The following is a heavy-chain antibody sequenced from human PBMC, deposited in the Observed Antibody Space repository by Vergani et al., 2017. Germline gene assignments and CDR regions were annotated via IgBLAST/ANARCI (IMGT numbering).Heavy chain of an antibody. CDR3: ARSTDYPDDYVSSDYFRRTLDV. V-gene: IGHV1-69*12. Sequence: QVQLVQSGAAVKTPGSSVKVSCKASGGTFNIYSVSWLRQAPGQGPEWMGGITPFFPTGHYAQKFQGRVTITADESATTVYMELSRLSFEDAAVYYCARSTDYPDDYVSSDYFRRTLDVWGKGTTVTVS. CDR1: GGTFNIYS. D-gene: IGHD4/OR15-4a*01. J-gene: IGHJ6*03. CDR2: ITPFFPTG.